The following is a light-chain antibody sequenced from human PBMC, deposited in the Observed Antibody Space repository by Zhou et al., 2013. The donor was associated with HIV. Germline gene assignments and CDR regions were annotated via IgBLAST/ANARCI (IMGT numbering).Light chain of an antibody. CDR2: TAS. V-gene: IGKV1-8*01. CDR1: QDISTY. CDR3: QQFYTYPLT. Sequence: AIRLTQSPSSLSASTGDRVTIACRASQDISTYLAWYQQKPGSAPKLLIYTASTLQSGVPSRFSGGGSGTNFSLTISCLQSEDFATYYCQQFYTYPLTFGGGPRWKS. J-gene: IGKJ4*01.